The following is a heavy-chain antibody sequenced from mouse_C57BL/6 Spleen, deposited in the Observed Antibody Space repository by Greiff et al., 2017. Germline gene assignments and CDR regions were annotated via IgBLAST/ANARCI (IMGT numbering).Heavy chain of an antibody. D-gene: IGHD1-1*01. CDR3: ARRAYGSGYFDV. V-gene: IGHV5-12*01. J-gene: IGHJ1*03. CDR2: ISNGGGCT. CDR1: GFTFSDYY. Sequence: EVMLVESGGGLVQPGGSLKLSCAASGFTFSDYYMYWVRQTPEKRLEWVAYISNGGGCTYYPDTVKGRFTISRDNAKNTLYLQMSRLKTEDTAMYYCARRAYGSGYFDVWGTGTTVTVSS.